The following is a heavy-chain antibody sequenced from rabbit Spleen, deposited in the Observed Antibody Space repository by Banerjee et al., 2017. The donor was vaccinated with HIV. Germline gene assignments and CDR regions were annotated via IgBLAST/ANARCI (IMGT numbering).Heavy chain of an antibody. V-gene: IGHV1S45*01. Sequence: QEQLVESGGGLVQPGGSLTLTCTVSGFSFSSNWICWVRQAPGKGLEWISCIAGSSSGFTYSATWAKGRFTCSKTSSTTVTLQMTSLTVADTATYFCARDTGSSFSSYGMDLWGQGTLVTVS. CDR2: IAGSSSGFT. D-gene: IGHD8-1*01. J-gene: IGHJ6*01. CDR3: ARDTGSSFSSYGMDL. CDR1: GFSFSSNW.